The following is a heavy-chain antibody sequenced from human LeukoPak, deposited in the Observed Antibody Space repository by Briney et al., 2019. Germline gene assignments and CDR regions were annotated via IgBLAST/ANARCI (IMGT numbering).Heavy chain of an antibody. CDR2: IHYTGST. CDR1: GGSISSYY. D-gene: IGHD3-10*01. J-gene: IGHJ5*02. Sequence: SETLSLTCTVSGGSISSYYWSWIRQSPGKGLECIGYIHYTGSTDYNPSLKSRVTISVETSKNQFSLKLKSVTAADTAVYYCARGGYYGSGNDFRFDPWGQGTLVTVSS. CDR3: ARGGYYGSGNDFRFDP. V-gene: IGHV4-59*01.